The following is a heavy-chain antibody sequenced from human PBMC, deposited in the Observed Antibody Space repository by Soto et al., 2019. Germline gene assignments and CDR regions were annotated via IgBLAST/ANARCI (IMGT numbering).Heavy chain of an antibody. J-gene: IGHJ3*02. CDR1: GFTFSSYS. V-gene: IGHV3-23*01. Sequence: GGSLRLSCAASGFTFSSYSMSWVRQAPGKGLEWVSAISGSGGSTYYADSVKGRFTISRDNSKNTLCLQMNSLRAEDTAVYYCAKSFYVARSPDAFDIWGQGTMVTVSS. CDR2: ISGSGGST. CDR3: AKSFYVARSPDAFDI. D-gene: IGHD2-15*01.